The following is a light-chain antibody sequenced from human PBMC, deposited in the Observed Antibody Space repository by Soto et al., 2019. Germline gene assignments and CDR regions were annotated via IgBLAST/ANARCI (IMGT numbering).Light chain of an antibody. CDR1: QGISNY. CDR3: QKYNMAPHT. J-gene: IGKJ2*01. CDR2: AAS. Sequence: DIQMTQSPSSLSASVGDRVTITCRASQGISNYLAWYQQKPGKVPKPRIYAASTLQSVVPSRFSGSGSVTDFTLTIMSLQPEDVATYYCQKYNMAPHTFGQGTKLEIK. V-gene: IGKV1-27*01.